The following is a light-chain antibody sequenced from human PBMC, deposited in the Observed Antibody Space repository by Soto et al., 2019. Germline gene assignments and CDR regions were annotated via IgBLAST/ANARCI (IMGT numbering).Light chain of an antibody. CDR2: SAS. J-gene: IGKJ5*01. CDR1: QDISVY. V-gene: IGKV1-27*01. Sequence: DIQMTQSPSSLSACGGDRVTITCRASQDISVYLAWYQQKPGKVPKLLIYSASTLQSGVPSRFSGSGSGTDFTLTISSLQPEDVATHYCQKFNTAPLTFGQGTRLEIK. CDR3: QKFNTAPLT.